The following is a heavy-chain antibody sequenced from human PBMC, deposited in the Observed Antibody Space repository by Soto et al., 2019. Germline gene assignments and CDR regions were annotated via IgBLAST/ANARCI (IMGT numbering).Heavy chain of an antibody. J-gene: IGHJ5*02. Sequence: GGSLRLSCAASGFTFSSYGMHWVRQAPGKGLVWVSRICSDGSNKNYADSVKGRFTISRDNAKNTLYLQMNSLRAEDTAVYYCASNPAARHLWWFDPWGQGTLVTVSS. D-gene: IGHD2-2*01. V-gene: IGHV3-33*03. CDR3: ASNPAARHLWWFDP. CDR1: GFTFSSYG. CDR2: ICSDGSNK.